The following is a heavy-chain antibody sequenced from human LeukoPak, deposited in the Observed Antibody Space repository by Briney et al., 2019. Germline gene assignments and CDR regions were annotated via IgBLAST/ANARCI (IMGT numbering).Heavy chain of an antibody. D-gene: IGHD6-13*01. Sequence: SQTLSLTCTVSGGSISSGSYYWSWIRQPAGKGLEWIGRIYTSGSTNYNPSLKSRVTISVDTSKNQFSLKLSSVTAADTAVYYCARGPTAGTFSFDYWGQGTLVTVPS. CDR2: IYTSGST. V-gene: IGHV4-61*02. J-gene: IGHJ4*02. CDR3: ARGPTAGTFSFDY. CDR1: GGSISSGSYY.